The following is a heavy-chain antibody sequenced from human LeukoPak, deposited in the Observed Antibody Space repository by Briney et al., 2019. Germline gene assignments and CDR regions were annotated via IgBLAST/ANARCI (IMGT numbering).Heavy chain of an antibody. Sequence: SQTLSLTCTVSGGSISSGDYYWSWIRQHPGKGLEWIGYIYYSGSTYYNPSLKSRVTISVDTSKNQFSLKLSSVTAADTAVYYCARPTTLKDAFDIWGRGTMVTVSS. CDR1: GGSISSGDYY. D-gene: IGHD1-1*01. V-gene: IGHV4-31*03. CDR3: ARPTTLKDAFDI. CDR2: IYYSGST. J-gene: IGHJ3*02.